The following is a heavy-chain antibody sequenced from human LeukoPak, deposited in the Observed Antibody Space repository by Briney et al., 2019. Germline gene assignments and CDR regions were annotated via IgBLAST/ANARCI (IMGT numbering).Heavy chain of an antibody. J-gene: IGHJ2*01. CDR3: ARVGDHFHWNLDL. Sequence: GGSLRLSCAASGFTVSTYYMNWVRQAPGKGLGWVSIIYSGATTYYADSVKGRFTISRDTSKNTVSLQMNSLRAEDTAVYFCARVGDHFHWNLDLWGRGTLVTV. CDR1: GFTVSTYY. CDR2: IYSGATT. V-gene: IGHV3-53*01. D-gene: IGHD3-3*02.